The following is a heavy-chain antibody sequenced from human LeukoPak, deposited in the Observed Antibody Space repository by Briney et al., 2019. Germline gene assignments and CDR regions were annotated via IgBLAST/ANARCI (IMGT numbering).Heavy chain of an antibody. J-gene: IGHJ3*01. Sequence: SETLSLTCTVSGFSISFGYDWGWVRQPPGKGLAWLGNIYHNGSPYYNPSLKSRVTLSLDRSKNQFSLKMTSATAADTAVYYCAREDIGNYGGYGFDLWGQGTMVSVSS. D-gene: IGHD2-15*01. CDR3: AREDIGNYGGYGFDL. V-gene: IGHV4-38-2*02. CDR2: IYHNGSP. CDR1: GFSISFGYD.